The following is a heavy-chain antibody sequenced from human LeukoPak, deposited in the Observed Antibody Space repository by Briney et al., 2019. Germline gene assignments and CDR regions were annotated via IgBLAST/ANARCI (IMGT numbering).Heavy chain of an antibody. V-gene: IGHV4-59*01. CDR2: IYYSGST. J-gene: IGHJ4*02. Sequence: KSSETLSLTSTVSGGSISSYYWSWIRQPPGKGLEWIGYIYYSGSTNYNPSLKSRVTISVDTSKNQFSLKLSSVTAADTAVYYCARGAPYYDILTGYCNVRSEYYFDYWGQGTLVTVSS. D-gene: IGHD3-9*01. CDR1: GGSISSYY. CDR3: ARGAPYYDILTGYCNVRSEYYFDY.